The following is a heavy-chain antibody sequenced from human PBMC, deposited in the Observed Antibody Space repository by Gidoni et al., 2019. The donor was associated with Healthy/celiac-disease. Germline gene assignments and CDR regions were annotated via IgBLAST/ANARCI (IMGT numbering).Heavy chain of an antibody. D-gene: IGHD4-4*01. CDR1: VGSFSGYY. J-gene: IGHJ6*02. CDR3: ARGRVDYSNYAYYYYYGMDV. V-gene: IGHV4-34*01. Sequence: QGQLQQWGAGRLKPSETLSLTCAFDVGSFSGYYCSWFRQPPGKGLGWIGEINHSVSNNYNPSLKSRVIISVDTSTNQCSRKLSSVTAADTAGYYCARGRVDYSNYAYYYYYGMDVWGQGTTVTVSS. CDR2: INHSVSN.